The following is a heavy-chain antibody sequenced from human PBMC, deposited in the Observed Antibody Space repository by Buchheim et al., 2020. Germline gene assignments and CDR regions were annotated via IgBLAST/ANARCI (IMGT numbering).Heavy chain of an antibody. D-gene: IGHD2-2*01. V-gene: IGHV3-30-3*01. J-gene: IGHJ5*02. Sequence: QVQLVESGGGVVQPGRSLRLSCAASGFTFSSYAMHWVRQAPGKGLEWVAVISYDGSNKYYADSVKGRFTISRDNSKNTLYLQMNSLRADDTAVYYCARDRCASCHGFDPWGQGTL. CDR1: GFTFSSYA. CDR3: ARDRCASCHGFDP. CDR2: ISYDGSNK.